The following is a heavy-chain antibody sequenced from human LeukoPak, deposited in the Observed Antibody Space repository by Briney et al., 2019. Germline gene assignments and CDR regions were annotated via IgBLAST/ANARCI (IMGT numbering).Heavy chain of an antibody. J-gene: IGHJ4*02. Sequence: SETLSLTCSVSGASISRYYWSWIRQPPGKGLEWIGYFHHSGNTNYSPSLSSRITMSVDTSKNQFSLRLNSVTAADTAIYYCASRAAAFASWGKGTLVTVSS. CDR2: FHHSGNT. D-gene: IGHD6-13*01. CDR3: ASRAAAFAS. V-gene: IGHV4-59*12. CDR1: GASISRYY.